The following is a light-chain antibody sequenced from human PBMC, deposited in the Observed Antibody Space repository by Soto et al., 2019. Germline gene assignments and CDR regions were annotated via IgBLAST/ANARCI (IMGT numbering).Light chain of an antibody. CDR2: RNK. CDR1: SSNIGNNY. CDR3: SSWDNHLNGPV. V-gene: IGLV1-47*01. Sequence: QSVMTQPPSASGTPGQEVTISCSGCSSNIGNNYVYWYHQVPGKAPKLLIYRNKQRPSGVPDRFSGSKSDTSASLAITGLRSEDDGHYYCSSWDNHLNGPVFGGGTQLTVL. J-gene: IGLJ7*01.